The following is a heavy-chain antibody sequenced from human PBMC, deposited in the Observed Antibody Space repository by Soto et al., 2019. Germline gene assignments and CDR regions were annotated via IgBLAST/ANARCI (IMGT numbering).Heavy chain of an antibody. CDR1: GFTLRSYW. CDR3: ARGVVVYQQLVRGRDRFDP. Sequence: EVQLVESGGGLVQPGGSLTLSCAVSGFTLRSYWMHWVRQTPGKGLEWVARIDSDGRTTNYADSVKGRFTISRDNAKNKVFLYMNSLRAEDRAVYYCARGVVVYQQLVRGRDRFDPWGQGTLVSVSS. CDR2: IDSDGRTT. D-gene: IGHD2-8*02. V-gene: IGHV3-74*01. J-gene: IGHJ5*02.